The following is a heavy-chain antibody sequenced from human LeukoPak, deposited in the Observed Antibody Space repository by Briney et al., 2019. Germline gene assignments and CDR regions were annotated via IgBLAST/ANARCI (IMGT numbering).Heavy chain of an antibody. CDR3: ASCSALMVDTVDI. J-gene: IGHJ3*02. CDR2: ISAYNGNT. CDR1: GYTFTSYG. D-gene: IGHD2-8*01. V-gene: IGHV1-18*01. Sequence: EASVKVSCKASGYTFTSYGISWVRQAPGQGLEWMGWISAYNGNTNYAQKLQGRVTMTTDTSTSTAYIELRSLRSDDTAVYYCASCSALMVDTVDIWGQGTMVTVYS.